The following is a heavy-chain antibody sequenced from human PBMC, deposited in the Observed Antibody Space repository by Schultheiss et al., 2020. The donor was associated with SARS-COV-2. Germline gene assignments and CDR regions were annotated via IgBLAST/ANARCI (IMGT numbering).Heavy chain of an antibody. CDR2: IYTSGST. Sequence: SQTLSLTCTVSGGSISSSSYYWSWIRQPAGKGLEWIGRIYTSGSTNYNPSLKSRVTISVDTSKNQFSLKLSSVTAADTAVYYCARDRSSGWTNDAFDIWGQGTMVTVSS. J-gene: IGHJ3*02. CDR1: GGSISSSSYY. CDR3: ARDRSSGWTNDAFDI. D-gene: IGHD6-19*01. V-gene: IGHV4-61*02.